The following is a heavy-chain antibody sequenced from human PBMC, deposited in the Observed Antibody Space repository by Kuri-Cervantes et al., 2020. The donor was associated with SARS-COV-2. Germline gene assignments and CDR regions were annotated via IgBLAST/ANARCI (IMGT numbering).Heavy chain of an antibody. CDR1: GGSIGSSHY. CDR3: ARGVGAAVAGTLITIYYYYGMDV. V-gene: IGHV4-39*02. J-gene: IGHJ6*02. Sequence: GSLRLSCTVSGGSIGSSHYWGWIRQPPGKGLEWIGSIRNGGSTYFNPSLESRVSISVDTSKNHVSLRLTSVTAADTAVYYCARGVGAAVAGTLITIYYYYGMDVWGQGTTVTVSS. CDR2: IRNGGST. D-gene: IGHD6-19*01.